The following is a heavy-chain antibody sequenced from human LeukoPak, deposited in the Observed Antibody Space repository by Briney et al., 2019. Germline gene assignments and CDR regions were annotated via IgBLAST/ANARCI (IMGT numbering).Heavy chain of an antibody. CDR1: GFTFSSYG. Sequence: GGSLRLSCAACGFTFSSYGMHGVREAPGKGLEWVAVISYDGSNKYYADSVKGRFTISRDNSKNTLYLQMNSLRGEDTAVYYCAKDLSTGYYIAYWGQGTLVTVSS. D-gene: IGHD3-9*01. J-gene: IGHJ4*02. CDR2: ISYDGSNK. V-gene: IGHV3-30*18. CDR3: AKDLSTGYYIAY.